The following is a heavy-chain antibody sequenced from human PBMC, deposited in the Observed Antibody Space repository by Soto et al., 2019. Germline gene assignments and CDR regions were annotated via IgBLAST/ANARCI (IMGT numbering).Heavy chain of an antibody. CDR1: GFTVTSHF. Sequence: PXDSLTISWRGSGFTVTSHFIALVRQMPGKGLEWMGFIYPTDSDTTYSPSFQGQITISADKSINTAYLQLNSLKASDTAMYFCARGVHYWGQGTLVTVSS. V-gene: IGHV5-51*01. CDR3: ARGVHY. J-gene: IGHJ4*02. D-gene: IGHD3-10*01. CDR2: IYPTDSDT.